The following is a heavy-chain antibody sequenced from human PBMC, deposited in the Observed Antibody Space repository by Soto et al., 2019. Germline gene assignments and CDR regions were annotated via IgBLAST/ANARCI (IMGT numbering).Heavy chain of an antibody. CDR1: GGSMRSGDSS. J-gene: IGHJ4*02. CDR3: ARTRYSDNSGTDY. D-gene: IGHD3-22*01. V-gene: IGHV4-30-4*01. Sequence: TLSLTGTVSGGSMRSGDSSWSWIRQPPGKGLEWIGYIYYSGNTYHNPSLKSRVTISLDTSKNQFSLNLNSVTAVDTAVYYWARTRYSDNSGTDYWGQGTLVTVSS. CDR2: IYYSGNT.